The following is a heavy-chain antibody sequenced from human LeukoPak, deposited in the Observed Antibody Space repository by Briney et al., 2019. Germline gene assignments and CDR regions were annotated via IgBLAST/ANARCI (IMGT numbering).Heavy chain of an antibody. Sequence: GGSLRLSCAVSGFTVSSNYMSWVRQAPGKGLEWVSVIYTGGTTYYADSVKGRFTISRDNSKNTLYLQMNSLRAEDTAVYYCATLSGSYYNAEYFDYWGQGTLVTVSS. D-gene: IGHD3-10*01. CDR3: ATLSGSYYNAEYFDY. V-gene: IGHV3-53*01. CDR2: IYTGGTT. J-gene: IGHJ4*02. CDR1: GFTVSSNY.